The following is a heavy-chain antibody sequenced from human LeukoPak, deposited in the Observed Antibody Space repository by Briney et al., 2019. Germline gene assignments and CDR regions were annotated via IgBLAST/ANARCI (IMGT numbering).Heavy chain of an antibody. D-gene: IGHD4-17*01. CDR1: GGSISSASYY. CDR2: IYISGST. Sequence: SETLSLTCTVSGGSISSASYYWSWIRQPAGKGLEWIGRIYISGSTNYNPSLKSRVTISVDTSKNQFSLKLSSVTAADTAVYNCAREREGPYGYLDYWGQGTLVTVSS. V-gene: IGHV4-61*02. J-gene: IGHJ4*02. CDR3: AREREGPYGYLDY.